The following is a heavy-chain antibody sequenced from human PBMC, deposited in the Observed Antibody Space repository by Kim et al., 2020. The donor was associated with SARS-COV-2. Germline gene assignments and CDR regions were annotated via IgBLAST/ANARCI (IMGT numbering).Heavy chain of an antibody. Sequence: SETLSLTCAVYGGSFSGYYWSWIRQPPGKGLEWIGEINNSGSTNYNPSLRSRVTISVDTSKNQFSLKLSSVTAADTAVYYCALLTTSDYWGQGTLVTVSS. CDR2: INNSGST. J-gene: IGHJ4*02. D-gene: IGHD3-16*01. CDR3: ALLTTSDY. CDR1: GGSFSGYY. V-gene: IGHV4-34*01.